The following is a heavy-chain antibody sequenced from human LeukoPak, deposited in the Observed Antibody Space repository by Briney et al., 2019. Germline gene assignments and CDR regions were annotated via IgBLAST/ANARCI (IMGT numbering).Heavy chain of an antibody. J-gene: IGHJ4*02. CDR3: ARGPGIAVAGTVR. CDR2: ISSSSSYI. D-gene: IGHD6-19*01. CDR1: GFTFSSYS. Sequence: GGSLRLSCAASGFTFSSYSMNWVRQAPGKGLEWVSSISSSSSYIYYADSVKGRFTISRDTAKNSLYLQMNSLRAEDTAVYYCARGPGIAVAGTVRWGQGTLVTVSS. V-gene: IGHV3-21*01.